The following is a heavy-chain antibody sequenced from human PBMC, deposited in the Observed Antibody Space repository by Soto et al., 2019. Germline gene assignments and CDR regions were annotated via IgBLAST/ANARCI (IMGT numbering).Heavy chain of an antibody. CDR2: IWFDGSNK. CDR3: ARTRKSSPYYFDY. J-gene: IGHJ4*02. CDR1: GFTFSSYG. Sequence: QVQLVESGGGVVQPGRSLRLSCAASGFTFSSYGMHWVRQAPGKGLEWVAVIWFDGSNKYYADSVKGRFTISRDNSKNTLDLQMNSLRAEDTAVYYCARTRKSSPYYFDYWGQGTLVTVSS. V-gene: IGHV3-33*01.